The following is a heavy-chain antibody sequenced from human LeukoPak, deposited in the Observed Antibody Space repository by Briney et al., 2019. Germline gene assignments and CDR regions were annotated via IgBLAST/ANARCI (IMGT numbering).Heavy chain of an antibody. V-gene: IGHV3-21*01. Sequence: GGSLRLSCAASGFIFSSYSMNWVRQAPGKGLEWVSSISSSSSYIYYADSVKGRFTISRDNAKSSLYLQMNSLRAEDTAVYYCARDMGMVVVTGNFDYWGQGTLVTVSS. CDR2: ISSSSSYI. CDR1: GFIFSSYS. J-gene: IGHJ4*02. CDR3: ARDMGMVVVTGNFDY. D-gene: IGHD2-21*02.